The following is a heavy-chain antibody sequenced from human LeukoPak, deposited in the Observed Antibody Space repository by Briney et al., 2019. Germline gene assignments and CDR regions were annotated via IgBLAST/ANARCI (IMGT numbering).Heavy chain of an antibody. Sequence: GGSLRLSCAASGFTFSSYWMSWVRQAPGKGLEWVANIKQDGSEKYYVDSVKGRFTISRDNAKNTLYLQMNSLRAEDTAVYYCYGSGSYYDYCYYMGVWGKGTTVTVSS. J-gene: IGHJ6*03. CDR3: YGSGSYYDYCYYMGV. CDR2: IKQDGSEK. V-gene: IGHV3-7*01. D-gene: IGHD3-10*01. CDR1: GFTFSSYW.